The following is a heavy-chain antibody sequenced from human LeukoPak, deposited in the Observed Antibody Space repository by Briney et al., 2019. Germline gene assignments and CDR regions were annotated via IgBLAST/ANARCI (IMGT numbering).Heavy chain of an antibody. Sequence: PSQTLSLTCTVSGGSIISSAYYWSWIRQPPGKGLEWIGYIYYSGSTYYNPSLKSRVTISVDTSKNQFSLKLSSVTAADTAVYYCARDPLKYYDSSGYRWGQGTLVTVSS. V-gene: IGHV4-30-4*08. D-gene: IGHD3-22*01. J-gene: IGHJ4*02. CDR1: GGSIISSAYY. CDR3: ARDPLKYYDSSGYR. CDR2: IYYSGST.